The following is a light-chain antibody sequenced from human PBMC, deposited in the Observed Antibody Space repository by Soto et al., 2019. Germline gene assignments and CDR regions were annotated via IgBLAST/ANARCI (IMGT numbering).Light chain of an antibody. CDR1: QSVSSY. V-gene: IGKV1-39*01. Sequence: DLQMTQSPSSLSASVGDRVTITCRASQSVSSYLNWYQHKPGKAPKLLIYAGSSLQSGVPSRFSGSGSGTDFTLTISSLQPEDFATYYCQQSYSTPPTFGQGTKVEIE. CDR2: AGS. CDR3: QQSYSTPPT. J-gene: IGKJ1*01.